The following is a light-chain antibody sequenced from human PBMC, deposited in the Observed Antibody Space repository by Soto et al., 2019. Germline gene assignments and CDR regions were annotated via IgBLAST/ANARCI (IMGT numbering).Light chain of an antibody. CDR3: QQSYSTPPT. CDR2: EAS. V-gene: IGKV1-39*01. Sequence: DIQMTQSPSSLSAAVGDSVTIACRASQSISTFLNWYQQRPGTAPNLLLSEASTLQSGVPPRFSGSGSGTECTRAISSLQSEDFATYFCQQSYSTPPTFGGGTTVE. CDR1: QSISTF. J-gene: IGKJ4*01.